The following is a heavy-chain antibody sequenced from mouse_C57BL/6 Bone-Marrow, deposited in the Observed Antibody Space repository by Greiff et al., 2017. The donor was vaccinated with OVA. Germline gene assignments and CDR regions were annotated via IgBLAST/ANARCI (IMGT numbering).Heavy chain of an antibody. CDR1: GFTFSDYY. Sequence: EVMLVESGGGLVQPGGSLKLSCAASGFTFSDYYMYWVRQTPEKRLEWVAYISNGGGSTYYPDTVKGRFTISRDNAKNTLYLQMSRLKSEDTAMYYCARPQTAQATGFAYWGQGTLVTVSA. J-gene: IGHJ3*01. V-gene: IGHV5-12*01. CDR2: ISNGGGST. CDR3: ARPQTAQATGFAY. D-gene: IGHD3-2*02.